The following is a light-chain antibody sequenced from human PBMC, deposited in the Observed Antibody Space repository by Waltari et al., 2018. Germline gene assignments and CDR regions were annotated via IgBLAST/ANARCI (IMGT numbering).Light chain of an antibody. J-gene: IGKJ1*01. CDR3: HQYNNWPPGGT. V-gene: IGKV2-28*01. CDR1: QSLLHSNGYNY. Sequence: DIVMTQSPLSLPVTPGELASISCRPRQSLLHSNGYNYLYWYLQKPGQSPQLLIYLGSNRASGVPDRFSGSGSGTEFTLTINSLQSEDSAIYYCHQYNNWPPGGTFGQGTKVELK. CDR2: LGS.